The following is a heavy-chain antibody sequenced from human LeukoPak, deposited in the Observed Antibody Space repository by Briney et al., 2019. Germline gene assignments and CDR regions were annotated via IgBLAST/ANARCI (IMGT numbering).Heavy chain of an antibody. Sequence: ASVKVSCKASGYTFTGYYMHWVRQAPGQGLEWMGWINPNSGGTNYAQKFQGRVTMTRDTSISTAYMELSRLRSDDTAVYYCARGTARSWLLPNYWGQGTLVTASS. CDR2: INPNSGGT. V-gene: IGHV1-2*02. CDR1: GYTFTGYY. CDR3: ARGTARSWLLPNY. D-gene: IGHD3-22*01. J-gene: IGHJ4*02.